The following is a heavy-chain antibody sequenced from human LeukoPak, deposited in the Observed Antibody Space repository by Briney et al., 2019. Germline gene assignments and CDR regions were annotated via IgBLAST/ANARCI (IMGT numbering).Heavy chain of an antibody. CDR1: GFTFSSYA. Sequence: PGGSLRLSCAASGFTFSSYAMSWVRQAPGKGLEWVSAMSGSGGSTYYADSVKGRFTISRDNSKNTLYLQMNSLRAEDTAVYYCAKDSGSVVRGPFDYWGQGTLVTVSS. J-gene: IGHJ4*02. V-gene: IGHV3-23*01. D-gene: IGHD3-10*01. CDR2: MSGSGGST. CDR3: AKDSGSVVRGPFDY.